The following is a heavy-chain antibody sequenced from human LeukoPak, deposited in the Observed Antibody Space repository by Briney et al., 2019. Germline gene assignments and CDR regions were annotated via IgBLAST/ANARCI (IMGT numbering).Heavy chain of an antibody. CDR3: ARESVLLWFGELFRWFDP. CDR2: IYTSGST. J-gene: IGHJ5*02. CDR1: GGSFSSSY. Sequence: ASETLSLTCTVSGGSFSSSYWSWIRQPAGKGLEWIGRIYTSGSTSYNPSLKSRVAMSVDTSKNQFSLKLSSVTAADTAVYYCARESVLLWFGELFRWFDPWGQGTLVTVSS. V-gene: IGHV4-4*07. D-gene: IGHD3-10*01.